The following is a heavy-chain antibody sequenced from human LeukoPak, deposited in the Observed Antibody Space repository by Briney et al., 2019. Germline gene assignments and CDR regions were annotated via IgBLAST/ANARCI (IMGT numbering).Heavy chain of an antibody. CDR1: GFTFSNNW. CDR3: ARVNVLRYFDY. CDR2: IKQDGSEN. V-gene: IGHV3-7*01. J-gene: IGHJ4*02. D-gene: IGHD3-3*01. Sequence: GGSLRLSCAASGFTFSNNWMSWVRQAPGKGLEWVANIKQDGSENYHVESVKGRFTISRDNAKNSLYLQMHNLTAEDTDIYYGARVNVLRYFDYWGQGTLVTVSS.